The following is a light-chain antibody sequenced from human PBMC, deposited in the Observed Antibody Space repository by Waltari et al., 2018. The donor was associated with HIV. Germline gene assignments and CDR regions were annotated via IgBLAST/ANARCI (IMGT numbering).Light chain of an antibody. V-gene: IGKV1-39*01. CDR3: QQTYTVPLT. CDR1: QYINTY. Sequence: DIHMTQSPSSLSASVGDRVTITCRSSQYINTYLNWYQQKPGTAPKALIYDASSLESGVPSRFSGSGLGTDFTLTISSLQPDDYATYFCQQTYTVPLTFGPGTKVDIK. J-gene: IGKJ3*01. CDR2: DAS.